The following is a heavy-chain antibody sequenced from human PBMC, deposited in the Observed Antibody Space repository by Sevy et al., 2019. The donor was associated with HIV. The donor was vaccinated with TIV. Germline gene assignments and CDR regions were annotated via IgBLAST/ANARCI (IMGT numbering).Heavy chain of an antibody. CDR3: ARSVDY. CDR2: VNLDGSGK. CDR1: GFSFSSYW. J-gene: IGHJ4*02. Sequence: GGSLRLSCAASGFSFSSYWMTWFRQARGKELEWVANVNLDGSGKYYVDSVKGRFTISRDNARNSLSLQMNSLRAEDTAVYYCARSVDYWGQGTLVTVPS. V-gene: IGHV3-7*01.